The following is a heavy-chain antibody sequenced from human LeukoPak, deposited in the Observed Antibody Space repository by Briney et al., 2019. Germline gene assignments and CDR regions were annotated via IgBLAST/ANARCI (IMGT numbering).Heavy chain of an antibody. J-gene: IGHJ3*01. CDR3: ARHRGGFDL. Sequence: SEALSLTCTVSGDSISSYYWSWLRQPPGKGLEWLGYIYYSGGTTYNPSLKSRVTISVDTSKIHFSLKLSSVTAADTAAYYCARHRGGFDLWGQGTMVTVSS. D-gene: IGHD2-15*01. CDR2: IYYSGGT. V-gene: IGHV4-59*01. CDR1: GDSISSYY.